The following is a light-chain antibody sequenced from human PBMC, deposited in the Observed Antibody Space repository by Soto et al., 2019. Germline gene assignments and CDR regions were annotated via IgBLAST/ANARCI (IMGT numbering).Light chain of an antibody. CDR1: QSVSSN. J-gene: IGKJ1*01. V-gene: IGKV3-15*01. CDR3: QQYNNWHPWT. Sequence: EIVMTQSPATLSVSPGERATLSCRASQSVSSNLAWYQQKPGQAPRLLIYGASTRATGIPARFSGSGAGTGFTLTISILQSEDFGVYYCQQYNNWHPWTTVQGTKVELK. CDR2: GAS.